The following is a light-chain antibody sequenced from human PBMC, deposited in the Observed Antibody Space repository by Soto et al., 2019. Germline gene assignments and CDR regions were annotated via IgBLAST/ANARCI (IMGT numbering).Light chain of an antibody. V-gene: IGKV3-15*01. Sequence: EIVMTQSPATLSVSPVEGATLSCRASQSISSNLAWYQQKPGQSPRLLIYGASTRASGIPARVSGSGSGTEFTLTISSLQSEDFAVYYCQQNHNWPWTFGQGTKVDIK. CDR1: QSISSN. CDR2: GAS. J-gene: IGKJ1*01. CDR3: QQNHNWPWT.